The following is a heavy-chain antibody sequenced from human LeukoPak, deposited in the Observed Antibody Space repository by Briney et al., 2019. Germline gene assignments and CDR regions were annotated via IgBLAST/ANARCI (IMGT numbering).Heavy chain of an antibody. CDR2: INDNGHS. CDR3: ARESADYVRGNFSDY. D-gene: IGHD3-16*01. CDR1: GGSMKDYY. V-gene: IGHV4-59*12. Sequence: PSETLSLTCSVSGGSMKDYYWSWIRQPPGKGLEWIAYINDNGHSGYNPALESRVTISVDTSKNHFSLRLRSVTAADTAVYFCARESADYVRGNFSDYWGQGILVTVSS. J-gene: IGHJ4*02.